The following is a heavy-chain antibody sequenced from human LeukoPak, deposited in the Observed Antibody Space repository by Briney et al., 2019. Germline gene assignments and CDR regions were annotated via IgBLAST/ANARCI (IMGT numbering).Heavy chain of an antibody. J-gene: IGHJ4*02. CDR2: MNPNSGNT. Sequence: ASVKVSYKASGYTFTSYDINWVRQATGQGLEWMGWMNPNSGNTGYAQKFQGRVTMTRNTSISTAYMELSSLRSEDTAVYYCASSRGSTSSDYFDYWGQGTLVTVSS. V-gene: IGHV1-8*01. CDR1: GYTFTSYD. CDR3: ASSRGSTSSDYFDY. D-gene: IGHD2-2*01.